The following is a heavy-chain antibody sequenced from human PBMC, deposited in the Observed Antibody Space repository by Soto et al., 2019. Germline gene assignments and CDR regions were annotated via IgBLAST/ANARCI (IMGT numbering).Heavy chain of an antibody. V-gene: IGHV1-69*06. Sequence: QIQLVQSGAEEKKPGSSVKVSCKASGGTFSTYAISWVRQAPGQGLEWMGGIIPMSGRTTYAQKFQDRVTITADKSTTTAYMELSSLRSEDTAVYYCARGSDSLFDPWGRGTLVTVSS. D-gene: IGHD2-21*02. CDR1: GGTFSTYA. J-gene: IGHJ5*02. CDR2: IIPMSGRT. CDR3: ARGSDSLFDP.